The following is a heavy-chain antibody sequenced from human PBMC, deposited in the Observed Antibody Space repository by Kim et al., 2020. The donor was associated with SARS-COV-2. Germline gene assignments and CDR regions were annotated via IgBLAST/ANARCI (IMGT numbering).Heavy chain of an antibody. J-gene: IGHJ5*02. CDR2: INTNTGNP. CDR3: ARDRPYNMVRGVSRFDP. V-gene: IGHV7-4-1*02. CDR1: GYTFTSYA. Sequence: ASVKVSCKASGYTFTSYAMNWVRQAPGQGLEWMGWINTNTGNPTYAQGFTGRFVFSLDTSVSTAYLQISSLKAEDTAVYYCARDRPYNMVRGVSRFDPWGQGTLVTVSS. D-gene: IGHD3-10*01.